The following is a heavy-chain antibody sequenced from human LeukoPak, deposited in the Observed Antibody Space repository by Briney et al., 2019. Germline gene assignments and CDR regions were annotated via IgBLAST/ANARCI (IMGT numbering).Heavy chain of an antibody. CDR3: ARERYRYDIVTGYYHDAYDI. Sequence: SETLSLTCAVSGGSFSGYYWSWIRQPPGKGLEWIGEINHSGSTNYNPSLKSRVTISVDTSKNQFSLKLTSVTAADAAVYYCARERYRYDIVTGYYHDAYDIWGHGTMVIVSS. CDR2: INHSGST. D-gene: IGHD3-9*01. V-gene: IGHV4-34*01. CDR1: GGSFSGYY. J-gene: IGHJ3*02.